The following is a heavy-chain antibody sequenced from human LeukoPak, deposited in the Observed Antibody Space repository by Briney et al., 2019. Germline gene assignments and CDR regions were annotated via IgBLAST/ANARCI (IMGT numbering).Heavy chain of an antibody. CDR1: GYSFTSYW. J-gene: IGHJ3*02. CDR2: IYPGDSDT. CDR3: ARQRGHPDDAFDI. Sequence: GESLKISCKGSGYSFTSYWIGWVRQMPGKGLEWMGIIYPGDSDTRYSPSFQSQVTISADKSISTAYLQWSSLKASDTAMYYCARQRGHPDDAFDIWGQGTMVTVSS. V-gene: IGHV5-51*01.